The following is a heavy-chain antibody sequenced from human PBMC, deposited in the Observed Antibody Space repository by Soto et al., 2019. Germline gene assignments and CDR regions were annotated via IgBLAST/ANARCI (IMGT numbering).Heavy chain of an antibody. CDR3: ARQDATMGYYAFWSGFPVAH. J-gene: IGHJ4*02. V-gene: IGHV4-39*01. D-gene: IGHD3-3*01. CDR1: GGSISSSSYY. CDR2: IYYAGDT. Sequence: SETLSLTCTVSGGSISSSSYYWGWVRQSPGKGLEWIGSIYYAGDTQYNPSLKSRVTLSVDRSNNQFSLKVTSATAADTAVYYCARQDATMGYYAFWSGFPVAHWGQGTLVTVSS.